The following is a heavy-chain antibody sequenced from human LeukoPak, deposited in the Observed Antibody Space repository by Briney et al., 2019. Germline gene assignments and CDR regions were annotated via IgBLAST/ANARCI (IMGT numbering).Heavy chain of an antibody. V-gene: IGHV1-18*01. CDR1: GYTFTSYG. Sequence: ASVKVSCKASGYTFTSYGISWVRQAPGQGLEWMGWISAYNGNTNYAQKLQGRVTMTTDTSTSTAYMELRSLRSDDTGVYYCARAICSSTSCYHYYYYMDVWGKGTTVTVSS. CDR2: ISAYNGNT. D-gene: IGHD2-2*01. CDR3: ARAICSSTSCYHYYYYMDV. J-gene: IGHJ6*03.